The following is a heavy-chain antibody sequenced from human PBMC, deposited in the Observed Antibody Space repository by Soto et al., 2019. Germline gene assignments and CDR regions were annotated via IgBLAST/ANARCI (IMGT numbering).Heavy chain of an antibody. CDR2: ISGSGDST. CDR3: AKAGVGGFRGWDTFNWFDS. CDR1: GFIFRSYA. V-gene: IGHV3-23*01. J-gene: IGHJ5*01. Sequence: EVQLLESGGGLVQPGGSLRLSCAASGFIFRSYAMNWVRQAPGKGLERVSGISGSGDSTCYADAVKGRFTISRDNSKNTLFLQMNSLRDDDGAVYYCAKAGVGGFRGWDTFNWFDSWGQGILVTVSS. D-gene: IGHD5-18*01.